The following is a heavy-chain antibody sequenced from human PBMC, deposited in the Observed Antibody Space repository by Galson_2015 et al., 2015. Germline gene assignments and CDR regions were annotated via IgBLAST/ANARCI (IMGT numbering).Heavy chain of an antibody. CDR2: IDPSDSYT. J-gene: IGHJ6*02. CDR3: ARLVAAAGDYYYGMDV. Sequence: QSGAEVKKPGESLRISCKGSGYSFPSYWISWVRQMPGKGLEWMGRIDPSDSYTNYSPSFQGHVTISADKSISTAYLQWSSLKASDTAMYYCARLVAAAGDYYYGMDVWGQGTTVTVSS. D-gene: IGHD6-13*01. CDR1: GYSFPSYW. V-gene: IGHV5-10-1*01.